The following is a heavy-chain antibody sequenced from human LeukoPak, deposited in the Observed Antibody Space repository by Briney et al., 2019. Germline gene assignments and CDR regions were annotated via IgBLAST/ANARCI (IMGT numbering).Heavy chain of an antibody. J-gene: IGHJ6*03. D-gene: IGHD6-13*01. V-gene: IGHV4-39*07. CDR1: GGSISSSSYY. CDR2: IYYSGST. CDR3: ARAQQLISYYYYMDV. Sequence: SEALSLICTVSGGSISSSSYYWGWIRQPPGKGLEWIGSIYYSGSTYYNPSLKSRVTISVDTSKNQFSLKLSSVTAADTAVFYCARAQQLISYYYYMDVWGKGTTVTVSS.